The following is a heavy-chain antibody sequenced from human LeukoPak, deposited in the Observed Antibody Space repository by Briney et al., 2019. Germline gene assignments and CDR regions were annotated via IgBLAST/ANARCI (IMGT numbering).Heavy chain of an antibody. V-gene: IGHV1-46*01. CDR1: GGTFSSYA. J-gene: IGHJ4*02. Sequence: ASVKVSCKASGGTFSSYAISWVRQAPGQGLEWVGIINPGGGSTSYAQKFQGRVTMTRDTSTSTVYMELSSLRSEDTAVYYCAGVEEVPGSHLNYWGQGTLVTVSS. D-gene: IGHD2-2*01. CDR2: INPGGGST. CDR3: AGVEEVPGSHLNY.